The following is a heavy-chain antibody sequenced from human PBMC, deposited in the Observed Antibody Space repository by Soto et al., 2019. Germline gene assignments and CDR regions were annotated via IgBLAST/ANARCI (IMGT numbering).Heavy chain of an antibody. J-gene: IGHJ6*02. V-gene: IGHV3-21*01. CDR3: ARARQLTRGYYYYGMDV. Sequence: PGGSLRLSCAASGLTFSSYSMNWVRQAPGKGLEWVSSISSSSSYIYYADSVKGRFTISRDNAKNSLYLQMNSLRAEDTAVYYCARARQLTRGYYYYGMDVWGQGTTVTVSS. D-gene: IGHD6-6*01. CDR1: GLTFSSYS. CDR2: ISSSSSYI.